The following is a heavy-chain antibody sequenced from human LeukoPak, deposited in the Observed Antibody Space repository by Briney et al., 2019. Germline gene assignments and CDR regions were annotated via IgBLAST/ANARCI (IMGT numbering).Heavy chain of an antibody. V-gene: IGHV5-51*01. D-gene: IGHD3-22*01. Sequence: GESLKISCKGSGYKFTTYWIGWVRQMPGKGLEWMGIIYPGDYDTRYSPSFQGQVTISADKSISTAYLQWSSLKASDTAMYYCARMTHTETYYYDSSGYHFDYWGQGTLVTVSS. CDR2: IYPGDYDT. CDR1: GYKFTTYW. CDR3: ARMTHTETYYYDSSGYHFDY. J-gene: IGHJ4*02.